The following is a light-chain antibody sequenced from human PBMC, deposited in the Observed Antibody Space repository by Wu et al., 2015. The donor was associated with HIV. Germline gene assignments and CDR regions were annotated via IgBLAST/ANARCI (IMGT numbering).Light chain of an antibody. J-gene: IGKJ3*01. V-gene: IGKV1-12*02. CDR1: QGTSSW. CDR3: QEANSFHLFT. Sequence: DTQMTQSPSSVYASVGDRVTITCRATQGTSSWVAWYQQKPGQAPKLLIYGASSLRSGVPSRFSGSGSGTDFTLTINSLQPEDFATYYCQEANSFHLFTFGPGTKVHVK. CDR2: GAS.